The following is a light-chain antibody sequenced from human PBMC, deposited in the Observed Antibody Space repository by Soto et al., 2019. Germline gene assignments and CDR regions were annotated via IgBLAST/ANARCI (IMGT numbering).Light chain of an antibody. CDR2: GAS. V-gene: IGKV3-20*01. CDR3: QQYNNWPLT. CDR1: QSVSNTY. Sequence: EIVLTQSPGTLSLSPGDRATLSCRASQSVSNTYLAWYQQRPGQAPRLLIYGASNRATGIPDRFSGSGSGTEFILTISGLEPQDFAVYYCQQYNNWPLTFGGGTKVEIK. J-gene: IGKJ4*01.